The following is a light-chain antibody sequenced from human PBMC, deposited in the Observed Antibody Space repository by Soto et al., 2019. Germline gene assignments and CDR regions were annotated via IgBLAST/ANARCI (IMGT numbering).Light chain of an antibody. CDR1: QSVSSSY. CDR2: GAS. Sequence: DIVLMKSPFTLSWSPRERATLSCSASQSVSSSYLAWYQQKPGQPPRLLIYGASSRATGIPDRFSGSGSGTDFTLTISRLEPKDFAVFYCQHYDSLPITFGHVTLLEIK. V-gene: IGKV3-20*01. CDR3: QHYDSLPIT. J-gene: IGKJ5*01.